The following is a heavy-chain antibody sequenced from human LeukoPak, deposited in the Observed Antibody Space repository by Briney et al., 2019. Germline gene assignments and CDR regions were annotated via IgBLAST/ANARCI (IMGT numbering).Heavy chain of an antibody. V-gene: IGHV4-34*01. J-gene: IGHJ6*03. CDR2: INHSGST. D-gene: IGHD4-23*01. Sequence: SETLSLTCAVYGGSFSGYYWSWIRQPPGKGLEWIGEINHSGSTNYNPSLKSRVTISVDTSKNQFSLKLSSVTAADTAVYYCARGASLTVEKRLYYYMDVWGEGTTVTVSS. CDR3: ARGASLTVEKRLYYYMDV. CDR1: GGSFSGYY.